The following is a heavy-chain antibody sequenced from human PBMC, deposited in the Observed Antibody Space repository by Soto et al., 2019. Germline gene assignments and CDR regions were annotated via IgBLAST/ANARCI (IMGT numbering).Heavy chain of an antibody. CDR1: GYRFASYA. CDR2: ISAYNGNT. CDR3: ARERVTLVRGPQNWFDP. V-gene: IGHV1-18*01. Sequence: ASVKVSCKASGYRFASYAIGWVRQAPGQGLEWVGWISAYNGNTRYAQKLQGRVTMTTDTSTSTAYMELRSLKSDDTAVYYFARERVTLVRGPQNWFDPWGQGTLVTVS. J-gene: IGHJ5*02. D-gene: IGHD3-10*01.